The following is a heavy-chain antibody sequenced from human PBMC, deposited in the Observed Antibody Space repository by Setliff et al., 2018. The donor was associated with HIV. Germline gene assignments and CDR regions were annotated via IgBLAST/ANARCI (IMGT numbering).Heavy chain of an antibody. Sequence: SETLSLTCAVYGGSFSASYWSWIRQAPGKGLEWIGEINHSGITHYNPSLETRVTMFVDTSKNQFSLRLSPVTAADTAIYYCAKGPRGLGLRYFFDYWAQGSPVT. CDR3: AKGPRGLGLRYFFDY. CDR1: GGSFSASY. D-gene: IGHD3-10*01. CDR2: INHSGIT. V-gene: IGHV4-34*01. J-gene: IGHJ4*02.